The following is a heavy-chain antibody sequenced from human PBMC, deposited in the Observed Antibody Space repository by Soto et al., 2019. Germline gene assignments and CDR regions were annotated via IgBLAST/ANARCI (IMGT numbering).Heavy chain of an antibody. D-gene: IGHD4-17*01. V-gene: IGHV5-51*01. CDR2: IYPGDSDT. J-gene: IGHJ3*02. CDR3: ARSPRRDYGDYEDAFDI. CDR1: GYSFTSYW. Sequence: GESLKISCKGSGYSFTSYWIGWVRQMPGKGLEWMGIIYPGDSDTRYSPSFQGQVTISADKSISTAYLQWSSLKASDTAMYYCARSPRRDYGDYEDAFDIWGQGTMVTVSS.